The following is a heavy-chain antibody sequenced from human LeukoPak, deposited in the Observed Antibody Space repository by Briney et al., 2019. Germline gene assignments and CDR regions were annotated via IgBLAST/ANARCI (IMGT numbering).Heavy chain of an antibody. CDR1: GFTFSTNY. Sequence: GGSLRLSCAASGFTFSTNYMGWVRQAPGKGLEWVSVIYSGGSPYYADSVKGRFTISRDNSKNTLYLQMNSLRAEDAAVYYCARDLNYYDSSGYGHWGQGTLVTVSS. CDR2: IYSGGSP. V-gene: IGHV3-53*01. J-gene: IGHJ4*02. D-gene: IGHD3-22*01. CDR3: ARDLNYYDSSGYGH.